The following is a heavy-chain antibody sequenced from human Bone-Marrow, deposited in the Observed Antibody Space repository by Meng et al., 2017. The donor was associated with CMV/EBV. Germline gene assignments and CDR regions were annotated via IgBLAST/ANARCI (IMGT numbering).Heavy chain of an antibody. J-gene: IGHJ5*02. CDR3: ARVLLVTMVGGNWFAP. Sequence: ASVKVSCKASGYTFTGYYMHWVRQAPGQGLEWMGWIYPKSGGTNYAQKFQGRIIMTRETSISTAYMELSGLRSDDTAVYYCARVLLVTMVGGNWFAPWGQGALVPVSS. V-gene: IGHV1-2*02. D-gene: IGHD4/OR15-4a*01. CDR1: GYTFTGYY. CDR2: IYPKSGGT.